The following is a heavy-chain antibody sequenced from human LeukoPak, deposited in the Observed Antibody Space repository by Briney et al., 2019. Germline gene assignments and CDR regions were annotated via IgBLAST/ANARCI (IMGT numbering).Heavy chain of an antibody. CDR2: ISHDGDNQ. V-gene: IGHV3-30-3*01. D-gene: IGHD3-10*01. J-gene: IGHJ4*01. Sequence: GGSLRLSCAASGFSFSTFTMHWVRQAPGRGLEWVALISHDGDNQYYADSVKGRFTVSRDNSKNTLYLQMDTLRAEDTAVYYCARHITPSTGDYWGQGTLVTVSS. CDR1: GFSFSTFT. CDR3: ARHITPSTGDY.